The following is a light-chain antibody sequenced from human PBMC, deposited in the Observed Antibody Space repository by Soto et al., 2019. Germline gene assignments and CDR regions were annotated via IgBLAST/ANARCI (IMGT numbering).Light chain of an antibody. Sequence: MPPPHTASVSPGESATLSCRASQSFSNNLAWYQQKPGQAPRLLIYGASTGATGVPARFSGSGSGTEFTLTISGLQSEDFAVYYCQLYKNWPRTFGQGSKVDVK. J-gene: IGKJ1*01. CDR1: QSFSNN. V-gene: IGKV3-15*01. CDR3: QLYKNWPRT. CDR2: GAS.